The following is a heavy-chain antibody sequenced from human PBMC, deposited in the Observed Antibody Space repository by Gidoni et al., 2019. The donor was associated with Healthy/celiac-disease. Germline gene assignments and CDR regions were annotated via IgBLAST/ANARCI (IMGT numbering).Heavy chain of an antibody. CDR2: IYYSGST. J-gene: IGHJ4*02. CDR1: GGPIRSGGYY. Sequence: QVQLQETGPGLVKPSQTLSLTCTVSGGPIRSGGYYWSWIRQPPRKGLDGLVYIYYSGSTYYNPPLKSRVTISVDTSKNQFSLKLSSVTAADTAVYYFARKTEKEGRGDFDYWGQGTLVTVSS. CDR3: ARKTEKEGRGDFDY. V-gene: IGHV4-31*03.